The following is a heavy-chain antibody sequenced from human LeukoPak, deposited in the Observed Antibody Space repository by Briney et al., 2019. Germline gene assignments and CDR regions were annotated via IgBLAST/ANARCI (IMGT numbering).Heavy chain of an antibody. CDR2: FDPEDGET. V-gene: IGHV1-24*01. D-gene: IGHD1-1*01. Sequence: ASVKVSCKVSGYTLTELSMHWVRQAPGKGLEWMGGFDPEDGETIYAQKFQGRDTMTEDTSTDTAYMELSSLRSEDTAVYYCATSLYNWNDWFDPWGQGTLVTVSS. CDR3: ATSLYNWNDWFDP. J-gene: IGHJ5*02. CDR1: GYTLTELS.